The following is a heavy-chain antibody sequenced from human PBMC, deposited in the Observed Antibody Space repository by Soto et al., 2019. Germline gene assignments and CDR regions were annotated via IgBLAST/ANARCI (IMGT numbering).Heavy chain of an antibody. D-gene: IGHD6-13*01. CDR1: GGSISSSSYY. Sequence: QLQLQESGPGLVKPSETLSLTCTVSGGSISSSSYYWGWIRQPPGKGLEWIGSIYYSGSTYYNPSLKSRVTISLDTSKIQLPLTLGSVTAADSAVYYCARRTRYSRSWYYYYYGMDVWGQGTTVTVSS. V-gene: IGHV4-39*01. CDR2: IYYSGST. CDR3: ARRTRYSRSWYYYYYGMDV. J-gene: IGHJ6*02.